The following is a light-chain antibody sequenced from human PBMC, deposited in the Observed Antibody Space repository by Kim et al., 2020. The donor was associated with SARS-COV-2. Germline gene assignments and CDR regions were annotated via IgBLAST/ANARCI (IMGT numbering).Light chain of an antibody. J-gene: IGKJ1*01. CDR2: RRL. CDR1: QSISSW. V-gene: IGKV1-5*03. Sequence: DIQMTQSPSTLSASVGDRVTITCRASQSISSWLAWYQQKPGKAPKLLIYRRLVLESGVPSRFSGSGSGTEFTLTISSLQPDDFATYYCQQYNSYSWTFGQGTKVDIK. CDR3: QQYNSYSWT.